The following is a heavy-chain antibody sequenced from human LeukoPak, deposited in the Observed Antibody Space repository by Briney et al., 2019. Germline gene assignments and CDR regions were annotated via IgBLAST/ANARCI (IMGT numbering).Heavy chain of an antibody. CDR1: VFTFSSYW. Sequence: SGGSLRLSCAASVFTFSSYWMSWVRQAPGKGLEWVANIKQDGSEKYYVDSVKGRFTISRDNAKNSLYLQMNSLRAEDTAVYYCARFLGYSYGYGGFDYWGQGTLVTVSS. J-gene: IGHJ4*02. V-gene: IGHV3-7*03. CDR3: ARFLGYSYGYGGFDY. CDR2: IKQDGSEK. D-gene: IGHD5-18*01.